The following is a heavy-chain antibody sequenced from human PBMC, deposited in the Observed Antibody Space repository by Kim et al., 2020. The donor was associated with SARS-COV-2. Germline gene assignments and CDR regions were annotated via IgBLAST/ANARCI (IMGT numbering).Heavy chain of an antibody. CDR1: GYTFTSYY. J-gene: IGHJ4*02. CDR3: ARTCGGDCFSDLGFDY. V-gene: IGHV1-46*01. D-gene: IGHD2-21*02. Sequence: ASVKVSCKASGYTFTSYYMHWVRQAPGQGLEWMGIINPSGGSTSYAQKFQGRVTMTRDTSTSTVYMELSSLRSEDTAVYYCARTCGGDCFSDLGFDYWGQGTLVTVSS. CDR2: INPSGGST.